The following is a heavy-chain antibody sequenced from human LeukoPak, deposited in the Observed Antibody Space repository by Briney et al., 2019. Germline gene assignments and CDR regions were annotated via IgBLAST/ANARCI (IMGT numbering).Heavy chain of an antibody. V-gene: IGHV3-33*01. J-gene: IGHJ5*02. CDR2: IWYDGSSK. D-gene: IGHD3-22*01. Sequence: GGSLRLSCAASGFTFSSYGMHWVRPAPGKGLEGVAVIWYDGSSKYYADSVKGRFTISRDNSKNTLYLQMNSLRAEDTAVYYCARPRGAGYYDSSGLNWFDPWGQGTLVTVSS. CDR3: ARPRGAGYYDSSGLNWFDP. CDR1: GFTFSSYG.